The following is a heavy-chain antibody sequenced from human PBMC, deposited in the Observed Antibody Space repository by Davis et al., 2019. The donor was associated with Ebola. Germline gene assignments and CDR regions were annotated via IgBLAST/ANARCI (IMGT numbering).Heavy chain of an antibody. J-gene: IGHJ4*02. CDR1: GFTFSSYA. V-gene: IGHV3-48*04. Sequence: PGGSLRLSCAASGFTFSSYAMSWVRQAPGKGLEWVSYISSSGSTIYYADSVRGRFTISRDNAQNSLYLHINSLRAEDTAVYYCARHFRTAMVLDFWGQGTLVTVSS. D-gene: IGHD5-18*01. CDR3: ARHFRTAMVLDF. CDR2: ISSSGSTI.